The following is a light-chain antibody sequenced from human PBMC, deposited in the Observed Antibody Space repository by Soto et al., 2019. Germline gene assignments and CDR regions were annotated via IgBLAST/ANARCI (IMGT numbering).Light chain of an antibody. Sequence: EIVMTQSPATLSVSPGERATLSCRASQSVSSNLAWYQLKPGQAPRLLIYGASTRATGIPARFSGSGSGTEFTLTISSLQSEDFAVYYCQQYNNWPPWTFGQGTKVEIK. CDR3: QQYNNWPPWT. CDR1: QSVSSN. J-gene: IGKJ1*01. CDR2: GAS. V-gene: IGKV3-15*01.